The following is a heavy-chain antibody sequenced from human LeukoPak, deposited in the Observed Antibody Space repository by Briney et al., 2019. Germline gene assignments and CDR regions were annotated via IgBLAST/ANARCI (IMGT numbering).Heavy chain of an antibody. V-gene: IGHV3-7*01. CDR3: ARDRRFGELST. Sequence: GGSLRLSCAASGLTFSSYWMSWVRQAPGKGLEWVANIKQDGSEKYYVDSVKGRFTISRDNAKNSLYLQMNSLRAEDTAVYYCARDRRFGELSTWGQGTLVTVSS. J-gene: IGHJ4*02. CDR2: IKQDGSEK. D-gene: IGHD3-10*01. CDR1: GLTFSSYW.